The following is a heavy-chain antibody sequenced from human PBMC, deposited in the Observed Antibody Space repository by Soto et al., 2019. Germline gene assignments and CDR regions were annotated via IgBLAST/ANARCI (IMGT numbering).Heavy chain of an antibody. D-gene: IGHD3-3*01. CDR3: ARRPHYDFWSGYPYYGMDV. CDR2: INHSGST. CDR1: GGSFSGYY. V-gene: IGHV4-34*01. Sequence: KTSETLSLTCAVYGGSFSGYYWSWIRQPPGKGLEWIGEINHSGSTNYNPSLKSRVTISVDTSKNQFSLKLSSVTAADTAVYYCARRPHYDFWSGYPYYGMDVWGQGTTVTVSS. J-gene: IGHJ6*02.